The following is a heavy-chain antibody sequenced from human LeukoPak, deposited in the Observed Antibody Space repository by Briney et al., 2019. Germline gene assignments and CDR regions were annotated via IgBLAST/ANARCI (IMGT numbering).Heavy chain of an antibody. V-gene: IGHV1-2*06. CDR1: GYTFTGYY. CDR3: ARDYPDYYDSSGNDAFDI. Sequence: ASVKVSCKASGYTFTGYYMHWVRQAPGQGLEWMGRINPNSGGTNYAQKFQGRVTVTRDTSISTAYMELSRLRSDDTAVYYCARDYPDYYDSSGNDAFDIWGQGTMVTVSS. CDR2: INPNSGGT. J-gene: IGHJ3*02. D-gene: IGHD3-22*01.